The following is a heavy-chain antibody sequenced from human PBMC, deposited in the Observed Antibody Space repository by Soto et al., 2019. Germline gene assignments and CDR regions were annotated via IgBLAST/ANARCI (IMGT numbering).Heavy chain of an antibody. CDR1: GGSFSGYY. V-gene: IGHV4-34*01. J-gene: IGHJ3*02. CDR3: ATEGAPYSSSWYWVGAFDI. Sequence: TSETLSLTCAVYGGSFSGYYWSWIRQPPGKGLEWIGEINHSGSTNYNPSLKSRVTISVDTSKNQFSLKLSSVTAADTAVYYCATEGAPYSSSWYWVGAFDIWGQGTMVTVSS. CDR2: INHSGST. D-gene: IGHD6-13*01.